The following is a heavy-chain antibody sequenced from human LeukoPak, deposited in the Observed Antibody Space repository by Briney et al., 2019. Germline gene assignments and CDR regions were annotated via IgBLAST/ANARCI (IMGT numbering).Heavy chain of an antibody. V-gene: IGHV1-8*02. J-gene: IGHJ4*02. CDR3: TRRSVAGTFDY. D-gene: IGHD6-19*01. Sequence: ASVKVSCKASGYTFTSYDINWVRQATGQGPAWMGWMNPSGGHTNYAQSLQGRVTMTRNTSTSTAYMDLSSLRSEDTAVYYCTRRSVAGTFDYWGQGTLVTVSS. CDR1: GYTFTSYD. CDR2: MNPSGGHT.